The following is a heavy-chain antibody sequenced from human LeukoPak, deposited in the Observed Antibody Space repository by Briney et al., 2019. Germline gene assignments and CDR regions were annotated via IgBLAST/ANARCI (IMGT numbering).Heavy chain of an antibody. D-gene: IGHD2-21*02. Sequence: GASVKVSCKASGYTFTSYYMRWVRQAPGQGLEWMGIINPSGGSTSYAQKFQGRVTMTRDMSTSTVYMELSSLRSEDTAVYYCAREVGDWNFDYWGQGTLVTVSS. CDR3: AREVGDWNFDY. J-gene: IGHJ4*02. V-gene: IGHV1-46*01. CDR2: INPSGGST. CDR1: GYTFTSYY.